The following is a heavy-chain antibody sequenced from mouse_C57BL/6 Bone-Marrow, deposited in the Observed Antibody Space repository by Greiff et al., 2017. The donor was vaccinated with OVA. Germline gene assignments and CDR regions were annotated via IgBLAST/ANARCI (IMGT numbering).Heavy chain of an antibody. Sequence: QVQLQQPGAELVRPGSSVKLSCKASGYTFTSYWMDWVKQRPGQGLEWIGNIYPSDSETHYNQKFKDKATLTVDKSSSTAYMKLSSLTSEDSAVYYCARESHYYGSSYGYFDYWGQGTTLTVSS. CDR3: ARESHYYGSSYGYFDY. D-gene: IGHD1-1*01. V-gene: IGHV1-61*01. J-gene: IGHJ2*01. CDR1: GYTFTSYW. CDR2: IYPSDSET.